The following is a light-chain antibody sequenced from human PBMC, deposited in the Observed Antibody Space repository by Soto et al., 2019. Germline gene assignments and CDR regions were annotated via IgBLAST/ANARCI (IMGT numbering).Light chain of an antibody. J-gene: IGKJ5*01. CDR1: QSVSIK. Sequence: FQAPKSGARGEGGTVSCRPSQSVSIKLAWYQQKPGQAPRLLIYDTSTRATGIPARFSGSGSGTEFTLTISCRQSEDFAVYYCQHYNTGPPITFDQGTRLEI. CDR3: QHYNTGPPIT. V-gene: IGKV3-15*01. CDR2: DTS.